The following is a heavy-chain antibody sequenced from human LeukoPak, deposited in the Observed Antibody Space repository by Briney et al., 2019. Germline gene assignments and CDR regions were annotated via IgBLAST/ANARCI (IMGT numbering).Heavy chain of an antibody. V-gene: IGHV4-34*01. Sequence: PSETLSLTCAISDGSFTGYFWNWVRQAPGKGLEWIGDINHGGSTNYNPSLRSRVTMSVDTSKNQFSLKLSSVTAADTAVYYCAREYGGNIDYWGQGTLVTVSS. D-gene: IGHD4-23*01. CDR1: DGSFTGYF. J-gene: IGHJ4*02. CDR2: INHGGST. CDR3: AREYGGNIDY.